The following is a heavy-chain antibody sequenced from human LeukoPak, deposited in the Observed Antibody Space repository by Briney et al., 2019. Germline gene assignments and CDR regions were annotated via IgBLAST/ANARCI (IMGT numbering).Heavy chain of an antibody. D-gene: IGHD3-22*01. J-gene: IGHJ3*02. CDR3: TRHNYDRSGYGAFDI. CDR2: IRSKTNNYAT. V-gene: IGHV3-73*01. CDR1: GFTFSGSD. Sequence: PGTSLRLSCAASGFTFSGSDIHWVRQASGKGLEWVGHIRSKTNNYATADAASVKGRFTFSRDDSKNTAYIQMNSLKTEDTAVYYCTRHNYDRSGYGAFDIWGQGTMVTVSS.